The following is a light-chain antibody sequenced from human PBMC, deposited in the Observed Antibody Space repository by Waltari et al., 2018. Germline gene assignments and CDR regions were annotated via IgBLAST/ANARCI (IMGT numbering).Light chain of an antibody. CDR1: TSDVGSYTL. J-gene: IGLJ1*01. CDR3: CSYAGNSIYV. CDR2: GVS. V-gene: IGLV2-23*02. Sequence: QSALTQPASVSGSPGQSITISCTGTTSDVGSYTLVSWYHHHPGKAPKLLIFGVSERPSGVSNRFSGSKSGNTASLTISGLQAEDEVDYHCCSYAGNSIYVFGTGTRVTVL.